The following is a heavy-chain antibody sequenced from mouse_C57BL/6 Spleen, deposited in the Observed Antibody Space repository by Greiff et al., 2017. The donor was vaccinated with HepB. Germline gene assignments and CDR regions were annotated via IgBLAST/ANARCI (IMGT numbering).Heavy chain of an antibody. D-gene: IGHD2-5*01. CDR2: INYDGSST. J-gene: IGHJ1*03. CDR3: ARNYSNYYWYFDV. V-gene: IGHV5-16*01. Sequence: EVKVVESEGGLVQPGSSMKLSCTASGFTFSDYYMAWVRQVPEKGLEWVANINYDGSSTYYLDSLKSRFIISRDNAKNILYLQMSSLKSEDTATYYCARNYSNYYWYFDVWGTGTTVTVSS. CDR1: GFTFSDYY.